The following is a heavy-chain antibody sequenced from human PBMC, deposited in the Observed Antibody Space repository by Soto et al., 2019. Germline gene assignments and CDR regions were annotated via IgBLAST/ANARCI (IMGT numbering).Heavy chain of an antibody. V-gene: IGHV6-1*01. CDR1: GDSVSSNSAA. Sequence: PSQTLSLTCAISGDSVSSNSAAWNWIRQSPSRGLEWLGRTYYRSKWYNDYAVSVKSRITINPDTSKNQFSLQLNSVTPEDTAVYYCARDRGPWVGVRVSGYMEVSGKGTTVTVSS. D-gene: IGHD1-26*01. CDR3: ARDRGPWVGVRVSGYMEV. J-gene: IGHJ6*03. CDR2: TYYRSKWYN.